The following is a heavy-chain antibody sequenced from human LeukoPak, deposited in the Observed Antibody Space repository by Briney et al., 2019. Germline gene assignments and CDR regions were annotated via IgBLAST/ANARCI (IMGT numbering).Heavy chain of an antibody. CDR3: ARDRAVVVPAAMRVSYYYGMDV. CDR2: ISSSSSTI. Sequence: GGSLRLSCAASGFTFSSYSMNWVRQAPGKGLEWVSYISSSSSTIYYADSVKSRLTISRDNAKNSLYLQMNSLRAEDTAVYYCARDRAVVVPAAMRVSYYYGMDVWGQGTTVTVSS. D-gene: IGHD2-2*01. J-gene: IGHJ6*02. CDR1: GFTFSSYS. V-gene: IGHV3-48*01.